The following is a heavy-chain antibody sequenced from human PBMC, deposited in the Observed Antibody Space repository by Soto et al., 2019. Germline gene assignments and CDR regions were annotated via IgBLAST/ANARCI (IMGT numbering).Heavy chain of an antibody. Sequence: TSDTLSLTCTVSGGSVSSGSYYWSWIRQPPGKGLEWIGYIYYSGSTNYNPSLKSRVTISVDTSKNQFSLKLSSVTAADTAVYYCARATIFGVVIEYWGQGTLVTVS. V-gene: IGHV4-61*01. D-gene: IGHD3-3*01. CDR1: GGSVSSGSYY. CDR3: ARATIFGVVIEY. CDR2: IYYSGST. J-gene: IGHJ4*02.